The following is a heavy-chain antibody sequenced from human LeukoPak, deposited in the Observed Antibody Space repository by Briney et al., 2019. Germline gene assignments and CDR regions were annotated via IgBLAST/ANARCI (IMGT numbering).Heavy chain of an antibody. D-gene: IGHD3-16*01. CDR1: GFTFGSYS. J-gene: IGHJ2*01. V-gene: IGHV3-64*02. CDR3: AREGGIGGLWYYDL. CDR2: IGGDRLTT. Sequence: PGGSLRLSCAASGFTFGSYSMHWVRQAPGKGPEFVSVIGGDRLTTFYADSVKGRFTISRDNSKNTLYLEMSSLRAEDMAVYYCAREGGIGGLWYYDLWGRGTLVTVSS.